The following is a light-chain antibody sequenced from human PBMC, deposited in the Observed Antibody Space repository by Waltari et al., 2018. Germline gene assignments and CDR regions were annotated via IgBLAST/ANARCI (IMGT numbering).Light chain of an antibody. V-gene: IGKV3-20*01. CDR2: GAS. CDR1: QSVSSSY. Sequence: EIVLTQSPGTLSLSPGERATLSCRASQSVSSSYFAWYQQKPGQAPRLLIYGASSRATGIPDRFSGSGSGTDFTLTISRLEPEDFAVYYCQQYGNSPPTFGQGP. J-gene: IGKJ1*01. CDR3: QQYGNSPPT.